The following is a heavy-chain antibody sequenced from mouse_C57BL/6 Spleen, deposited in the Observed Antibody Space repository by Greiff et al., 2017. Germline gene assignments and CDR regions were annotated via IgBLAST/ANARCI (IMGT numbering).Heavy chain of an antibody. CDR2: ISSGGSYT. CDR1: GFTFSSYG. V-gene: IGHV5-6*01. Sequence: EVKLVESGGDLVKPGGSLKLSCAASGFTFSSYGMSWVRQTPDKRLEWVATISSGGSYTYYPDSVKGRFTISRDNAKNTLYLQLSSLKSEDTAMYYCARQIYYYGSSFYYAMDYWGQGTSVTGSS. CDR3: ARQIYYYGSSFYYAMDY. D-gene: IGHD1-1*01. J-gene: IGHJ4*01.